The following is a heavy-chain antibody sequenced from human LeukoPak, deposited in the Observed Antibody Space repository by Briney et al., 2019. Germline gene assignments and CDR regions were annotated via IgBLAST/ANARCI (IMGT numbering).Heavy chain of an antibody. CDR3: ARGTMFPYYFDY. D-gene: IGHD3-10*02. CDR1: GFRLSSYA. Sequence: GGSLRLSCVASGFRLSSYAMSWVRQAPGKGLEWVSFISSSSSYIYYADSLKGRFTISRDNAKNSLYLQMNSLRAEDTAVYYCARGTMFPYYFDYWGQGTLVTVSS. CDR2: ISSSSSYI. V-gene: IGHV3-21*01. J-gene: IGHJ4*02.